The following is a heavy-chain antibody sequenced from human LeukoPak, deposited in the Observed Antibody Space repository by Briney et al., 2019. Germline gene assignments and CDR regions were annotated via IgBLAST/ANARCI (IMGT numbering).Heavy chain of an antibody. CDR1: GFTFSSYA. J-gene: IGHJ4*02. V-gene: IGHV3-9*01. Sequence: GGSLRLSCAASGFTFSSYAMSWVRQAPGKGLEWVSGISWNSGSIGYADSVKGRFTISRDNAKNSLYLQMNSLRAEDTALYYCAKEGYGDYFDYWGQGTLVTVSS. CDR2: ISWNSGSI. CDR3: AKEGYGDYFDY. D-gene: IGHD4-17*01.